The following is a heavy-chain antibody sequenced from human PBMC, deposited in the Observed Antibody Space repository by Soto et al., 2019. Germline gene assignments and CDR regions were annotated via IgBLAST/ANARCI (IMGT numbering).Heavy chain of an antibody. CDR3: GRVMIGTSRHTDSDY. Sequence: SETLSLTCSVSGASISSRDYYWGWIRQTPGKGLEWIGNIDYNGVTYYNPSLKSRVTVSKDTSKNQLSLKVASVTAADTAIYYCGRVMIGTSRHTDSDYWGQGTQVTVSS. CDR1: GASISSRDYY. CDR2: IDYNGVT. D-gene: IGHD2-2*01. V-gene: IGHV4-39*01. J-gene: IGHJ4*02.